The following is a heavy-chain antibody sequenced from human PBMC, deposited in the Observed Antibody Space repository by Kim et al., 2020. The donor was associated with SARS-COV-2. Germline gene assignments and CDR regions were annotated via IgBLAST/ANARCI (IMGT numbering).Heavy chain of an antibody. CDR2: INTNTGNP. CDR1: GYTFTSYA. D-gene: IGHD7-27*01. J-gene: IGHJ6*02. CDR3: ARDGPLWVTNYYYYGMDV. Sequence: ASVKVSCKASGYTFTSYAMNWVRQAPGQGLEWMGWINTNTGNPTYAQGFTGRFVFSLDTSVSTAYLQISSLKAEDTAVYYCARDGPLWVTNYYYYGMDVWGQGTTVTVSS. V-gene: IGHV7-4-1*02.